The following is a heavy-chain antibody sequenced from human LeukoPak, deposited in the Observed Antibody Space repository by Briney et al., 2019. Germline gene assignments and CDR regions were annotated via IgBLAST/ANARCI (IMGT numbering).Heavy chain of an antibody. CDR2: IYYSGST. CDR3: ARDRIQLGGSIDY. J-gene: IGHJ4*02. Sequence: KPSETLSLTCTVSGSSISSGGYYWSWIRQHPGKGLEWIGYIYYSGSTYYNPSLKSRVTISVDTSKNQFSLKLSSVTAADTAVYYCARDRIQLGGSIDYWGQGTLVTVSS. CDR1: GSSISSGGYY. V-gene: IGHV4-31*03. D-gene: IGHD5-18*01.